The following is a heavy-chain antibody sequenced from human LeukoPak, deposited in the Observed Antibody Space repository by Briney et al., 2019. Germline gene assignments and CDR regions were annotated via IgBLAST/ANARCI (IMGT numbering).Heavy chain of an antibody. J-gene: IGHJ4*02. V-gene: IGHV4-34*01. D-gene: IGHD6-6*01. CDR1: GGSFSGYY. CDR2: IYRSGTT. CDR3: AKDLGSSRPRGDS. Sequence: PSETLSLTCAVYGGSFSGYYWSWIRQPPGKGLEWIGEIYRSGTTNYNSSLKSRVTISVDKSKNQFSLRLTSVTAADTAVYYCAKDLGSSRPRGDSWGQGTLVTVSS.